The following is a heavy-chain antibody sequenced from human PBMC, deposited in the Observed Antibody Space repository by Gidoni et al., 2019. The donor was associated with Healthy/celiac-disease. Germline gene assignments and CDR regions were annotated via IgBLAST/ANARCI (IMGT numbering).Heavy chain of an antibody. D-gene: IGHD2-15*01. CDR3: ARKLGYCSGGSCNDAFDI. V-gene: IGHV4-59*01. Sequence: QVQLQESGPGLVKPSETLSLTCTVSGGSISSYYWSWIRQPPGKGLEWIGYIYYSGSTNYNPSLKSRVTISVDTSKNQFSLKLSSVTAADTAVYYCARKLGYCSGGSCNDAFDIWGQGTMVTVSS. CDR1: GGSISSYY. J-gene: IGHJ3*02. CDR2: IYYSGST.